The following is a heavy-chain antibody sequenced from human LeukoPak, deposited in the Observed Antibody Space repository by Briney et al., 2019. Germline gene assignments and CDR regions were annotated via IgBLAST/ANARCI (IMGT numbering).Heavy chain of an antibody. D-gene: IGHD3-16*01. CDR3: ARDQLGFDY. J-gene: IGHJ4*02. CDR2: ISYDGSNK. Sequence: GGSLRLSCAGSGFSFSSYGMHWVRQAPGKGLEWVAVISYDGSNKYYADSVKGRFTISRDNSKNTLYLQMNSLRAEDTAVYYCARDQLGFDYWGQGTLVTVSS. V-gene: IGHV3-30*19. CDR1: GFSFSSYG.